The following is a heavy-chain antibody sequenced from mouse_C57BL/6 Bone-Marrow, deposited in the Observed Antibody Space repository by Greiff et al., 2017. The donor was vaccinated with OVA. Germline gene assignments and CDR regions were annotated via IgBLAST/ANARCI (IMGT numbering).Heavy chain of an antibody. Sequence: EVNVVESGGGLVHHGESLKLSCESNEYEFPSHDMSWVRKTPEKRLELVAAINSDGGSTYYPDTMERRFIISRDNTKKTLYLQMSSLRSEDTALYYCARSPLYYGSSGWYFDVWGTGTTVTVSS. J-gene: IGHJ1*03. CDR3: ARSPLYYGSSGWYFDV. V-gene: IGHV5-2*01. CDR2: INSDGGST. D-gene: IGHD1-1*01. CDR1: EYEFPSHD.